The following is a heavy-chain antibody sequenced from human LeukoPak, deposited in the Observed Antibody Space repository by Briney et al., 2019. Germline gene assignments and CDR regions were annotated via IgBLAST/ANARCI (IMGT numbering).Heavy chain of an antibody. J-gene: IGHJ4*02. V-gene: IGHV4-39*01. CDR3: ARHAPYYYDSSGYST. Sequence: SETLSLTCTVSGDSITTSNYHWGWIRQPPGKGLEWIGSIFRNGFTSYNPSLKSRVTIFVDTSKNQVSLKLNSVTAADTAVYYCARHAPYYYDSSGYSTWGQGTLVTVSS. D-gene: IGHD3-22*01. CDR1: GDSITTSNYH. CDR2: IFRNGFT.